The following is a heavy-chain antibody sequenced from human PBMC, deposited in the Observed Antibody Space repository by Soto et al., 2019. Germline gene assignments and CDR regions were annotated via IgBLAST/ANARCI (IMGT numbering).Heavy chain of an antibody. Sequence: GTLNLTCTVSGASMNSSYGSWIRQPPGKGLEYIGYIFYSGTADFNPSLRSRVTMSVDSSNNQLSLKLRSVTAADTAVYYCARSGHSFGGVIWGQGILVTVSS. CDR1: GASMNSSY. J-gene: IGHJ4*02. D-gene: IGHD3-16*01. V-gene: IGHV4-59*01. CDR3: ARSGHSFGGVI. CDR2: IFYSGTA.